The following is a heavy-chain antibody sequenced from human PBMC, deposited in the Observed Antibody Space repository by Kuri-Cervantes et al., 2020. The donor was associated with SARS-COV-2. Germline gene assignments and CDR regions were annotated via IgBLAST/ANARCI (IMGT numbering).Heavy chain of an antibody. CDR2: IYYSGST. Sequence: SETLSLTCTVSGGSISSYYWSWIRQPSGKGLEWIGYIYYSGSTNYNPSLKSRVTISVDTSKDQFSLKLSSVTAADTAVYYCARGLSSEDYWGQGTLVTVSS. J-gene: IGHJ4*02. CDR3: ARGLSSEDY. D-gene: IGHD1-26*01. CDR1: GGSISSYY. V-gene: IGHV4-59*08.